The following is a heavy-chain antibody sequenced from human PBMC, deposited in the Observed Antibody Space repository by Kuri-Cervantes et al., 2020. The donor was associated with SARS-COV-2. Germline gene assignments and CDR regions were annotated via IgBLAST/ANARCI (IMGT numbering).Heavy chain of an antibody. J-gene: IGHJ2*01. CDR1: GFTFHTYE. CDR2: ISVTASTI. D-gene: IGHD3-3*01. CDR3: ARDERDYDFWSGYYKDENWYFDL. V-gene: IGHV3-48*03. Sequence: GESLKISCEGSGFTFHTYEMNWVRQAPGKGLEWISYISVTASTIYYADSVKGRFTVSRDNAKNSLYLQMNSLRAEDTAVYYCARDERDYDFWSGYYKDENWYFDLWGRGTLVTVSS.